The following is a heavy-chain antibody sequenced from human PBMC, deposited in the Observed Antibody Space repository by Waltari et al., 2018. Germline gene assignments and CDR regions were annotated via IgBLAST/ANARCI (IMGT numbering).Heavy chain of an antibody. CDR2: INTGNGDT. Sequence: QVQLVQSGAEVKKPGASVKVSCMTSGYTFTSHGMHWVRQAPGPRPEWMGWINTGNGDTRYSQKFQIRVTFTRDTSASTVSVELSSLTSEDTAVYYCARGVHSTAWIVDYWGQGTLVTVSS. CDR3: ARGVHSTAWIVDY. CDR1: GYTFTSHG. D-gene: IGHD6-13*01. J-gene: IGHJ4*02. V-gene: IGHV1-3*04.